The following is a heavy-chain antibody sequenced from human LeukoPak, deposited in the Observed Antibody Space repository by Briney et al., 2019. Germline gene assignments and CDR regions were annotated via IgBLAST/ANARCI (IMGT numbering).Heavy chain of an antibody. V-gene: IGHV3-30*03. CDR2: ISYDGSNK. Sequence: GRSLRLSCAASGFTFSSYGMHWVRQAPGKGLEWVAVISYDGSNKYYADSVKGRFTISRDNSKNTLYLQMNSLRAEDTAVYYCARDGQAVADLDYWGQGTLVTVSS. CDR1: GFTFSSYG. J-gene: IGHJ4*02. D-gene: IGHD6-19*01. CDR3: ARDGQAVADLDY.